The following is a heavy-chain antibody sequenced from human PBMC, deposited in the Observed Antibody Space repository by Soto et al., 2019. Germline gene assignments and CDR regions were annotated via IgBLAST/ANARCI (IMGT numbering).Heavy chain of an antibody. J-gene: IGHJ6*03. CDR2: TYYRSRWYN. CDR1: GDSVSSNNAA. CDR3: AGTTSHSWYSTDV. V-gene: IGHV6-1*01. D-gene: IGHD1-7*01. Sequence: PSQTLSLTCAISGDSVSSNNAAWNWIRQSPSRGLEWLGRTYYRSRWYNDYAISVKSRITVNPDTSKNQFSLQLTSVTPEDTAVYYCAGTTSHSWYSTDVWGKGPTVTVSS.